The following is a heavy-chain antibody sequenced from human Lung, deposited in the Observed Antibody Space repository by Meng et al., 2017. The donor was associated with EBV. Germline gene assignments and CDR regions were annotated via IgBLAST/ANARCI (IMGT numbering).Heavy chain of an antibody. V-gene: IGHV1-18*01. Sequence: QFQRVEAGAEVKKPGASVEVACKASGYTFTSNGSSWGRQAPGQGLEWMGWSSAYNGNTNYAQKLQGRVTMTTDTAMSTAYMELRSLRSDDTAVYYCARVWPPSSSWYFDPWGQGTLVTVSS. J-gene: IGHJ5*02. CDR3: ARVWPPSSSWYFDP. CDR1: GYTFTSNG. D-gene: IGHD6-13*01. CDR2: SSAYNGNT.